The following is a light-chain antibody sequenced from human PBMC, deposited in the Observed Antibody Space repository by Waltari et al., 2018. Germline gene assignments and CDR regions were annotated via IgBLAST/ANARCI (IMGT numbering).Light chain of an antibody. CDR2: DAS. Sequence: ETVMTQSPATLSVSPGERATLSCRASQSVSSNLACYQQKPGQAPRPLIYDASTRATGIPARFSGSGSGTEFTLTISSMQSEDFAVYYCQQYNNWPRTFGQGTKVEIK. CDR1: QSVSSN. CDR3: QQYNNWPRT. J-gene: IGKJ1*01. V-gene: IGKV3-15*01.